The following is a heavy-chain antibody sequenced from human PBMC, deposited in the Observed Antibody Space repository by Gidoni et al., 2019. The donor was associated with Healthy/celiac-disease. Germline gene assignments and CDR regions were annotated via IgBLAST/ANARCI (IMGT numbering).Heavy chain of an antibody. CDR3: ARDATNPSGWYTPRTYYFDY. CDR2: ILPIFGTA. D-gene: IGHD6-19*01. V-gene: IGHV1-69*01. CDR1: GGTFSSYA. Sequence: QVQLVKSGAEVKKPGSSVKVSCKASGGTFSSYAISWVRQAPGQGLEWMGGILPIFGTANYAQKFQGRVTITADESTSTAYMELSSLRSEDTAVYYCARDATNPSGWYTPRTYYFDYWGQGTLVTVSS. J-gene: IGHJ4*02.